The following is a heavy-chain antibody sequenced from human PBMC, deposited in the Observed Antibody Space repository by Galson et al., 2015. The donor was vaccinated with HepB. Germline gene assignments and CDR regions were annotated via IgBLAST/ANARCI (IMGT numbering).Heavy chain of an antibody. CDR2: ISSSSSYI. Sequence: SLRLSCAASGFTFSSYSTNWVRQAPGKGLEWVSSISSSSSYIYYADSVKGRFTISRDNAKNSLYLQMNSLRAEDTAVYYCARDGDCSSTSCYTGFDYWGQGTLVTVSS. J-gene: IGHJ4*02. CDR3: ARDGDCSSTSCYTGFDY. D-gene: IGHD2-2*02. CDR1: GFTFSSYS. V-gene: IGHV3-21*01.